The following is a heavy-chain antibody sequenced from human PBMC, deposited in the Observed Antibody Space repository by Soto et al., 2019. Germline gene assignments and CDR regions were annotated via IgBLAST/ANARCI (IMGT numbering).Heavy chain of an antibody. CDR1: GFTFSSYA. Sequence: GSLRLSCAASGFTFSSYAMSWVRQAPGKGLEWVSAISGSGGSTYYADSVKGRFTISRDNSKNTLYLQMNSLRAEDTAVYYWAKGGQGFYYMDVWGKGTTVTVSS. D-gene: IGHD3-16*01. J-gene: IGHJ6*03. CDR3: AKGGQGFYYMDV. CDR2: ISGSGGST. V-gene: IGHV3-23*01.